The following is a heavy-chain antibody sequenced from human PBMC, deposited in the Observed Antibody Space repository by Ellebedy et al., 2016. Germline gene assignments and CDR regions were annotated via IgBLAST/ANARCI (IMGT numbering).Heavy chain of an antibody. V-gene: IGHV1-2*04. Sequence: ASVKVSCXASGYTFSNYGFTWVRQAPGQGLEWVGWINPYTGDTRYGQRFQGWVTMTRDTSINTAYMELRRPTSDDTAVYYCARQQLVQGGFDMWGQGTVVTVSS. CDR2: INPYTGDT. J-gene: IGHJ3*02. D-gene: IGHD6-6*01. CDR1: GYTFSNYG. CDR3: ARQQLVQGGFDM.